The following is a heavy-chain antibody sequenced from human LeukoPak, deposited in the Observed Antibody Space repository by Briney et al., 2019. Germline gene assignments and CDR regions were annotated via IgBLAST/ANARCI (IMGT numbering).Heavy chain of an antibody. CDR3: AKDLDLWFGTKLGDY. J-gene: IGHJ4*02. CDR1: GFTLSSYW. CDR2: IKQDGSEK. Sequence: QPGGSLRLSCAVSGFTLSSYWMTWVRQTPGKGLEWVANIKQDGSEKYYVDSVKGRFTISRDNSKNTLYLQMNSLRAEDTAVYYCAKDLDLWFGTKLGDYWGQGTLVTVSS. D-gene: IGHD3-10*01. V-gene: IGHV3-7*03.